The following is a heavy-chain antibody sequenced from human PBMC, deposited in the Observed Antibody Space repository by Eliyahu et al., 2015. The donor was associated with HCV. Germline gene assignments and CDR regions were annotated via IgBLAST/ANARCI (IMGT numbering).Heavy chain of an antibody. V-gene: IGHV3-20*04. CDR3: ARGKAGDILTPIDY. J-gene: IGHJ4*02. CDR1: GXTFDDYG. D-gene: IGHD3-9*01. CDR2: INWNGGST. Sequence: EVQLVESGGGVVRPGGSXRLXCAASGXTFDDYGMSWVRQAPGKGXEWVSGINWNGGSTGYADSVKGRFTISRDNAKNSLYLQMNSLRAEDTALYYCARGKAGDILTPIDYWGQGTLVTVSS.